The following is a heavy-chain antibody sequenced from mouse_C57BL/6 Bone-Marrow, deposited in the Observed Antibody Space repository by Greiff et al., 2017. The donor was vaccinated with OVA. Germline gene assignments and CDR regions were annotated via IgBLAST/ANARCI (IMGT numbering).Heavy chain of an antibody. V-gene: IGHV3-6*01. CDR1: GYSITSGYY. J-gene: IGHJ2*01. CDR3: ARGDYYGNLYYFDY. D-gene: IGHD1-1*01. CDR2: ISYDGSN. Sequence: VQLQQSGPGLVKPSQSLSLTCSVTGYSITSGYYWNWIRQFPGNKLEWMGYISYDGSNNYNPSLKNRISITRDTSKNQFFLKLNSVTTEDTATYYCARGDYYGNLYYFDYWGQGTTLTVSS.